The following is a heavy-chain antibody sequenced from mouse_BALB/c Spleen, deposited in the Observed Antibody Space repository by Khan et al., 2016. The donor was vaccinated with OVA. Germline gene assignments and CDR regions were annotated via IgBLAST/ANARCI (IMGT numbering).Heavy chain of an antibody. D-gene: IGHD1-2*01. Sequence: QVQLQQSGAELARPGASVKLSCKASGYTFTDYYINWVKQRTGQGLEWIGEISPGSGDTYYPERFKGKATLTADKSSSTAYMQLSSLTSEASADYFCARRNYFGYTFAYWGQGTLVTVSA. CDR3: ARRNYFGYTFAY. J-gene: IGHJ3*01. V-gene: IGHV1-77*01. CDR2: ISPGSGDT. CDR1: GYTFTDYY.